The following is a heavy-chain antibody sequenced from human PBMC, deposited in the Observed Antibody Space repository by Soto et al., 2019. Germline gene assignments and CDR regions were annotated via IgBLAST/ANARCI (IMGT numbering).Heavy chain of an antibody. CDR2: IIPIFGSP. CDR1: GGAFSSYA. Sequence: SVKVSCKASGGAFSSYAIIWVRQAPGQGLEWMGGIIPIFGSPNYAQTFQGRVTISADKSTSTAYMELSSLRSEDTAVYYCARAVAVPADFDYWGQGTLVTVSS. CDR3: ARAVAVPADFDY. J-gene: IGHJ4*02. D-gene: IGHD6-19*01. V-gene: IGHV1-69*06.